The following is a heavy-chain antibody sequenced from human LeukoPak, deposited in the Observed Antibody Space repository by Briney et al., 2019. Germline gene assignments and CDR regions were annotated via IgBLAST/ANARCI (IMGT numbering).Heavy chain of an antibody. J-gene: IGHJ4*02. CDR2: ISLAGQT. CDR1: GGPINDSNW. CDR3: SRESGPFCPFGY. Sequence: SGTLSLTLGGSGGPINDSNWGLGLRHPRGRGLEWIGEISLAGQTNYNPSLNGRVTMSLDKSSNQLSLHLASVTAADTATYFCSRESGPFCPFGYWGQGTLVIVSS. D-gene: IGHD1-26*01. V-gene: IGHV4-4*02.